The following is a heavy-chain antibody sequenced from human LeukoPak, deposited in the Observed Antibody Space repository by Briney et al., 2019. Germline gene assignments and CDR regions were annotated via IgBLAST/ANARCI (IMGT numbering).Heavy chain of an antibody. CDR1: GGSISSSSYY. CDR2: MYYSGST. D-gene: IGHD3-9*01. Sequence: SETLSLTCTVSGGSISSSSYYWGWIRQPPGKGLEWIGSMYYSGSTYYNPSLKSRVTISVEKSKKQFSLKLSSVTAADTAVYYCARHVWLQPFDYWGQGTLVTVSS. V-gene: IGHV4-39*01. CDR3: ARHVWLQPFDY. J-gene: IGHJ4*02.